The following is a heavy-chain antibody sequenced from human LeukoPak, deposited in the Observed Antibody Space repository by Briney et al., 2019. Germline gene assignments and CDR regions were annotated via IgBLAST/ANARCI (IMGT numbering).Heavy chain of an antibody. CDR2: ISYDGSNK. V-gene: IGHV3-30-3*01. J-gene: IGHJ4*02. CDR3: ARVSKMGSPFDY. CDR1: GFTFSSYA. Sequence: GGSLRLSCAASGFTFSSYAMHWVRQAPGKGLEWVAVISYDGSNKYYADSVKDRFTISRDNSKNTLYLQMNSLRAEDTAVYYCARVSKMGSPFDYWGQGTLVTVSS. D-gene: IGHD5-24*01.